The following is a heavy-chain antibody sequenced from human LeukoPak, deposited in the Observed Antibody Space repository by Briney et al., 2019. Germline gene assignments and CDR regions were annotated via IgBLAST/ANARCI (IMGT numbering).Heavy chain of an antibody. CDR3: ARTQGWGTVRTGYYYGMDV. CDR1: GGSISGSY. J-gene: IGHJ6*02. CDR2: IYYSET. Sequence: PSETLSLTYTVSGGSISGSYWSWIRQPPGKGLEWIGYIYYSETYYNPSLKSRVTISLDTSKNQFSLNLRFVTAADTAVYFCARTQGWGTVRTGYYYGMDVWGQGTTVTVSS. V-gene: IGHV4-59*08. D-gene: IGHD4-11*01.